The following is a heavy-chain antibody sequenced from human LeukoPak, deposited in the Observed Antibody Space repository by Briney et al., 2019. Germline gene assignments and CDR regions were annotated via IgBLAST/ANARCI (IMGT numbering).Heavy chain of an antibody. CDR1: GGSFSGYY. CDR3: ATGIAAREQYYYYYYMDV. CDR2: INHSGST. Sequence: TSETLSLTCAVYGGSFSGYYWSWIRQPPGKGLEWIGEINHSGSTNYNPSLKSRVTISVDKSKNQFSLKLSSVTAADTAVYYCATGIAAREQYYYYYYMDVWGKGTTVTVSS. J-gene: IGHJ6*03. V-gene: IGHV4-34*01. D-gene: IGHD6-6*01.